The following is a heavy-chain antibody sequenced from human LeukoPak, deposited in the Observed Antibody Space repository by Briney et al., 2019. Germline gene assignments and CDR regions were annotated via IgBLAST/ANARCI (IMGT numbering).Heavy chain of an antibody. CDR1: GFTFSDYY. J-gene: IGHJ4*02. Sequence: PGGSLRLSCAASGFTFSDYYMSWIRQAPGKGLEWVSYISSSGSTIYYADSVKGRFTTSRDNAKNSLFLQMNRLRAEDTAVYYCARDWCNSTRCYDYWGQGTLVTVSS. CDR3: ARDWCNSTRCYDY. D-gene: IGHD2-2*01. V-gene: IGHV3-11*04. CDR2: ISSSGSTI.